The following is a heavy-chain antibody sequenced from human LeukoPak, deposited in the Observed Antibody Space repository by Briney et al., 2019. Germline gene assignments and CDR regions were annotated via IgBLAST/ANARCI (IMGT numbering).Heavy chain of an antibody. Sequence: GGSLRLSCAASGFAFSSYAMNWVRQAPGKGLEWVSVISGIGDKTSYADSVKGRFTISRDNSRNTLYLQMNSLRAEDTAVYYCAEDHYGSGSYPLFDCWGQGTLVTVSS. CDR1: GFAFSSYA. J-gene: IGHJ4*02. CDR3: AEDHYGSGSYPLFDC. D-gene: IGHD3-10*01. CDR2: ISGIGDKT. V-gene: IGHV3-23*01.